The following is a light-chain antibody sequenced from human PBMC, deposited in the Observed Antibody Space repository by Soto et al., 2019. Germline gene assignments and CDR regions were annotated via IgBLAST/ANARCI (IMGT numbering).Light chain of an antibody. V-gene: IGKV3-15*01. CDR3: QQYKNWPPLYT. CDR1: QSVSSN. J-gene: IGKJ2*01. CDR2: GAS. Sequence: EIVLTQSPATLSVSPGERATLSCRASQSVSSNLAWFQQGPGQAPRLLIYGASTRAADIPARFSGSGSGTEFTLTISSLQSEDFAVYYCQQYKNWPPLYTFGQGTKLEIK.